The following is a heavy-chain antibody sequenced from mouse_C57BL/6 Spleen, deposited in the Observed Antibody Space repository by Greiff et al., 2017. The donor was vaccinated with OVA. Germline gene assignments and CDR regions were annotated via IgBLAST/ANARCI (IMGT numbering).Heavy chain of an antibody. Sequence: VQLQQPGAELVKPGASVKLSCKASGYTFTSYWMQWVKQRPGQGLEWIGEIDPSDSYTNYNQKFKGKATLTVDTSSSTAYMQLSSLTSEDSAVYYCARSRYDYDESWGQGTLVTVSA. CDR3: ARSRYDYDES. D-gene: IGHD2-4*01. CDR1: GYTFTSYW. CDR2: IDPSDSYT. V-gene: IGHV1-50*01. J-gene: IGHJ3*01.